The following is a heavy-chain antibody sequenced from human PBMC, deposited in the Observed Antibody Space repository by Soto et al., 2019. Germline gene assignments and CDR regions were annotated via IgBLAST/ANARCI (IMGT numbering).Heavy chain of an antibody. CDR1: GGTFSSYA. Sequence: QVQLVQSGAEVKKPGSSVKVSCKASGGTFSSYAISWVRQAPGQGLEWMGGIIPSFGTADYAQKFQGRVTITADESTSTADVALSSLRSEDTAVYSCAKTPENYCYGMDVWGQGTTVTVSS. CDR2: IIPSFGTA. V-gene: IGHV1-69*12. CDR3: AKTPENYCYGMDV. J-gene: IGHJ6*02.